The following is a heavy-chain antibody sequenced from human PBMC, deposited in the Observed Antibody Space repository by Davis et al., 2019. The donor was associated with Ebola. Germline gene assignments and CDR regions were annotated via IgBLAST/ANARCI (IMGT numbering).Heavy chain of an antibody. Sequence: PGGSLRLSCATSGFTFSRYWMHWVRQTPGKGLVWVSRIAGDDSSRDYADSVKGRFTISRDNAKNTLYLQMNSLRVEDTAVYYCARVLGGAARQIDLWGQGTLVIVSS. CDR2: IAGDDSSR. CDR3: ARVLGGAARQIDL. V-gene: IGHV3-74*01. CDR1: GFTFSRYW. J-gene: IGHJ5*02. D-gene: IGHD6-6*01.